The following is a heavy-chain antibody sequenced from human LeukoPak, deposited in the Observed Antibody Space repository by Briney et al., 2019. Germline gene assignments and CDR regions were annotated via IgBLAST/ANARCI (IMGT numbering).Heavy chain of an antibody. CDR1: GGSISSSNW. Sequence: SETLSLTCAVSGGSISSSNWWSWVRQPPGKGLEWIGEIYHSGSINYNPSLKSRVTISVDKSKNQFSLKLSSVTAADTAVYYCAREGRTDYYDSSGYYSALDYWGQGTLVTVSS. CDR3: AREGRTDYYDSSGYYSALDY. CDR2: IYHSGSI. D-gene: IGHD3-22*01. V-gene: IGHV4-4*02. J-gene: IGHJ4*02.